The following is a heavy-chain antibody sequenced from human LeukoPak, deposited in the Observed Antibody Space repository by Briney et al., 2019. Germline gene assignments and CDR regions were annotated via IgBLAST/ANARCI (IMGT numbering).Heavy chain of an antibody. CDR1: GGTFSSYA. Sequence: SVKVSCKASGGTFSSYAISCVRQAPGQGLEWMGRIIPIFGIANYAQKFQGRVTITADKSTSTAYMELSSLRSEDTAVYYCARDKVVAWSGITWWSYYGMDVWGQGTTVTVSS. CDR2: IIPIFGIA. D-gene: IGHD3-3*01. J-gene: IGHJ6*02. CDR3: ARDKVVAWSGITWWSYYGMDV. V-gene: IGHV1-69*04.